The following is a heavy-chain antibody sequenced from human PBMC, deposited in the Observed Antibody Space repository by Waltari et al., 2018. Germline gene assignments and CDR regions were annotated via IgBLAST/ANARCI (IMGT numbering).Heavy chain of an antibody. CDR3: ARGLFDSSGYFRNDAFDI. J-gene: IGHJ3*02. Sequence: QVQLQQWGAGLLKPSETLSLTCAVYGGSFSGYYWSWIRQPPGKGQEWIGEINHSGSTNYNPSLKSRVTISVDTSKNQFSLKLSSVTAADTAVYYCARGLFDSSGYFRNDAFDIWGQGTMVTVSS. D-gene: IGHD3-22*01. CDR2: INHSGST. CDR1: GGSFSGYY. V-gene: IGHV4-34*01.